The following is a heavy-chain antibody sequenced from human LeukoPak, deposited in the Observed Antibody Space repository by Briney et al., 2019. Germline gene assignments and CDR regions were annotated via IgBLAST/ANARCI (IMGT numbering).Heavy chain of an antibody. Sequence: GRSLRLSCAASGFTFSSYGMHWVRQAPGKGLEWVAVIWYDGSNKYYADSVKGRFTISRDNSKNTLYLQMNSLRDEDTAVYYCARDFGGGYAMDVWGQGTTVTVSS. D-gene: IGHD3-16*01. J-gene: IGHJ6*02. CDR3: ARDFGGGYAMDV. CDR1: GFTFSSYG. CDR2: IWYDGSNK. V-gene: IGHV3-33*01.